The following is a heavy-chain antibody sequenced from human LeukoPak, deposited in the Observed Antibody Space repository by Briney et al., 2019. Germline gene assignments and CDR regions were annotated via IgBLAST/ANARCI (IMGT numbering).Heavy chain of an antibody. D-gene: IGHD3-10*01. V-gene: IGHV3-23*01. Sequence: GGSRRLSCAAPGFSFSSYAMSWVRQAPGKGLESVSGISDTGGATYYADSVKGRFTISRDNSKNTLYVEMNSLKAEDTAMYYCAITYGSGAYNLNYWGQGTLVTVSS. J-gene: IGHJ4*02. CDR1: GFSFSSYA. CDR3: AITYGSGAYNLNY. CDR2: ISDTGGAT.